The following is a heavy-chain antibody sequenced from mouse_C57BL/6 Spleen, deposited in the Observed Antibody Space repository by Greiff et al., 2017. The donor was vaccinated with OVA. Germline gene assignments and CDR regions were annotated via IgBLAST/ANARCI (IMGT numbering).Heavy chain of an antibody. CDR1: GYTFTSYW. CDR2: IHPNSGST. CDR3: ARGGYGSSYDFDY. V-gene: IGHV1-64*01. D-gene: IGHD1-1*01. J-gene: IGHJ2*01. Sequence: QVQLQHPGAELVKPGASVKLSCKASGYTFTSYWMHWVKQRPGQGLEWIGMIHPNSGSTNYNEKFKSKATLTVDKSSSTAYMQLSSLTSEDSAVYYCARGGYGSSYDFDYWGQGTTLTVSS.